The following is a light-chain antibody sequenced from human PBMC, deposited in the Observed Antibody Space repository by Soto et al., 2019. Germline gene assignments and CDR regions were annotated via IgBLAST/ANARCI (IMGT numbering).Light chain of an antibody. J-gene: IGLJ2*01. CDR3: QSSDSSLSGSV. CDR2: GNN. V-gene: IGLV1-40*01. CDR1: SSNIGAGYD. Sequence: QSVLTQPPSVSGSPGQRVTISCTGSSSNIGAGYDVHWFQQFPRTAPKLLIYGNNNRPSGVPDRFSGSKSGNSVSLVITGLQAEDEADYYCQSSDSSLSGSVFGGGTKLTVL.